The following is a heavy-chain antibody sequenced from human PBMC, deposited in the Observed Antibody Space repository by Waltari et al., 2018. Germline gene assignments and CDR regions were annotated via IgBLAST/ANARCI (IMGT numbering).Heavy chain of an antibody. Sequence: QVQLQQSGPGLVKPSQTLSLTCAISGDRVSSNSAAWNWNRPSPSRGLEWLGRTYYRSKWYNEYAVSVKNRITINPDTSKNQFSLQLNSVTPEDTAVYYCARDSSSSPYNWFDPWCQGTLVTVSS. D-gene: IGHD6-6*01. V-gene: IGHV6-1*01. J-gene: IGHJ5*02. CDR1: GDRVSSNSAA. CDR3: ARDSSSSPYNWFDP. CDR2: TYYRSKWYN.